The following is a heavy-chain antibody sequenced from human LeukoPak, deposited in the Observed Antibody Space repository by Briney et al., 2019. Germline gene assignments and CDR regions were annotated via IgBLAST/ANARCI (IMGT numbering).Heavy chain of an antibody. CDR2: IYYSGST. Sequence: PSETLSLTCTVSGDSISSYYWSWLRQPPGKGLEWIGYIYYSGSTNYNPSLKSRVTISVDTSKNQFSLKLSSVTAADTAVYYCARQNVVGAIDYWGQGTLVTVSS. J-gene: IGHJ4*02. CDR3: ARQNVVGAIDY. V-gene: IGHV4-59*08. D-gene: IGHD2-15*01. CDR1: GDSISSYY.